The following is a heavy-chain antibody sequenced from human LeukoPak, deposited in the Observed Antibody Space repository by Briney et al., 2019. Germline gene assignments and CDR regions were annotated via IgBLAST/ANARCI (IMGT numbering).Heavy chain of an antibody. D-gene: IGHD5-18*01. CDR3: ARGRSTAIFPYYYYYMDV. J-gene: IGHJ6*03. CDR2: MNPNSGNT. Sequence: ASVKVSCKASGYTFTSYDLNWVRQTTGQGLEWMGWMNPNSGNTGYAQKFQGRVTITRNTSISTAYMELSSLRSEDTAVYYCARGRSTAIFPYYYYYMDVWGKGTTVTVSS. V-gene: IGHV1-8*03. CDR1: GYTFTSYD.